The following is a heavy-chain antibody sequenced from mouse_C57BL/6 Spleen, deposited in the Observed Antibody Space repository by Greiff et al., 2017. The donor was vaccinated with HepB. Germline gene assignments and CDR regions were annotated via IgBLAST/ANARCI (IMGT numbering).Heavy chain of an antibody. V-gene: IGHV1-15*01. CDR1: GYTFTDYE. J-gene: IGHJ2*01. D-gene: IGHD2-14*01. Sequence: ESGAELVRPGASVTLSCKASGYTFTDYEMHWVKQTPVHGLEWIGAIDPETGGTAYNQKFKGKAILTADKSSSTAYMELRSLTSEDSAVYYCTRGGTMYYFDYWGQGTTLTVSS. CDR3: TRGGTMYYFDY. CDR2: IDPETGGT.